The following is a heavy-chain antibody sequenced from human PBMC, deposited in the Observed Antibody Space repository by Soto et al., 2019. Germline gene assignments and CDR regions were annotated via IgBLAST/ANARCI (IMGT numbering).Heavy chain of an antibody. Sequence: ASVKVSCKASGYTFTGYYMHWVRQAPGQGLEWMGWINPNSGGTNYAQKFQGWVTMTRDTSISTAYMELSRLRSDDTAVYYCARDRADIVVVPARYGMDVWGQGTTVTVSS. CDR2: INPNSGGT. CDR3: ARDRADIVVVPARYGMDV. CDR1: GYTFTGYY. D-gene: IGHD2-2*01. V-gene: IGHV1-2*04. J-gene: IGHJ6*02.